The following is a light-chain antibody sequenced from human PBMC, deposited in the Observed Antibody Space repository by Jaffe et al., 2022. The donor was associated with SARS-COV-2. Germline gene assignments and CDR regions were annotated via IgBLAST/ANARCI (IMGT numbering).Light chain of an antibody. CDR1: QGIGND. J-gene: IGKJ2*01. CDR3: LQHKSYPYT. Sequence: DIQMTQSPSSLSASVGDRVTITCRASQGIGNDLGWYQQRPGKAPKRVIYAASSLQSGVPSRFSGSGSGTEFTLTISSLQPEDFATYYCLQHKSYPYTYGQGTKLEIK. CDR2: AAS. V-gene: IGKV1-17*01.